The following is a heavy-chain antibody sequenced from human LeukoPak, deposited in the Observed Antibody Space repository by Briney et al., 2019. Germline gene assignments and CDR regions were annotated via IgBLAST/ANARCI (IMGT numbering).Heavy chain of an antibody. Sequence: GVLRLSCAASGFTFSNGLMNWVRQAPGKGLVWVSRIKGDGSSTDYADSVKGRFTISRDNAKNTLLLQMNSLRAEDTAVYYCVRDGVGAPPFDYWGQGVLVTVSS. CDR3: VRDGVGAPPFDY. V-gene: IGHV3-74*01. CDR2: IKGDGSST. J-gene: IGHJ4*02. CDR1: GFTFSNGL. D-gene: IGHD1-26*01.